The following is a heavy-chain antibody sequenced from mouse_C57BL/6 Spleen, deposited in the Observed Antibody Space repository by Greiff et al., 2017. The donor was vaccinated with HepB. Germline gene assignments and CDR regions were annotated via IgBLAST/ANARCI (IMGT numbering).Heavy chain of an antibody. V-gene: IGHV5-9*01. J-gene: IGHJ1*03. CDR1: GFTFSSYT. Sequence: EVKVVESGGGLVKPGGSLKLSCAASGFTFSSYTMSWVRQTPEKRLEWVATVSGGGGNTYYPDSVKGRFTISRDNAKNTLYLQMSSLRSEDTALYYCARSGNYEGYFDVWGTGTTVTVSS. D-gene: IGHD2-1*01. CDR2: VSGGGGNT. CDR3: ARSGNYEGYFDV.